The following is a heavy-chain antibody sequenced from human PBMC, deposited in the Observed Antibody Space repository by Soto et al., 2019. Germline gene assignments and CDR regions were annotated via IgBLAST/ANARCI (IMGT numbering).Heavy chain of an antibody. J-gene: IGHJ4*02. D-gene: IGHD3-22*01. V-gene: IGHV3-30*18. Sequence: HPGGSLRLSCAASEFTFSNYGIHWVRQAPGKGLGWVATISHDGNYQNYVDSVKGRFTISRDNSKNMLDLQMNSLRAEDTAVYYCAKYTYYFSSSGYYVFYCWSQGNLVTVSS. CDR3: AKYTYYFSSSGYYVFYC. CDR2: ISHDGNYQ. CDR1: EFTFSNYG.